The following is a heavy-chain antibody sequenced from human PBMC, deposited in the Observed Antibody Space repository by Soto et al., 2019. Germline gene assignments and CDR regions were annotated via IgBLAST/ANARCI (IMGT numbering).Heavy chain of an antibody. CDR2: IYPGDSDT. D-gene: IGHD3-10*01. Sequence: GESLKISCKGSGYSFTSYWIGWVRQMPGKGLEWMGIIYPGDSDTRYSPSFQGQVTISADKSISTAYLQWSSLKASDTAMYYCASPYLYPVEGDAFDIWGQGTMVTVSS. V-gene: IGHV5-51*01. J-gene: IGHJ3*02. CDR3: ASPYLYPVEGDAFDI. CDR1: GYSFTSYW.